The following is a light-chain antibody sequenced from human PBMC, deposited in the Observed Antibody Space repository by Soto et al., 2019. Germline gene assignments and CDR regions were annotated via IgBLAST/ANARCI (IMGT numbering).Light chain of an antibody. CDR2: GAS. CDR3: QQYGSSPIT. J-gene: IGKJ5*01. V-gene: IGKV3-20*01. Sequence: EIVLTQSPGTLSLSPGERATLSCRASQSVASSFLAWYQQKPGQAPRLLIYGASSRATGIPDRFSGSGSGTDFTLTISRLDPADFAVYYCQQYGSSPITFGQGTRLEIK. CDR1: QSVASSF.